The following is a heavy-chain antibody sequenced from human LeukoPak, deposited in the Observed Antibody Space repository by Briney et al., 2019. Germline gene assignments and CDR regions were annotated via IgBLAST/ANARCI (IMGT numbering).Heavy chain of an antibody. CDR2: IYYSEST. J-gene: IGHJ4*02. CDR3: ARSKDGFNADY. D-gene: IGHD5-24*01. CDR1: GGSIGSYY. Sequence: SETLSLTCTVSGGSIGSYYWNWIRQPPGKGLEWIGYIYYSESTSYNPSLKSRATISVDTSKNQFSLKVSSVTAADTAVYYCARSKDGFNADYWGQGILVTVSS. V-gene: IGHV4-59*01.